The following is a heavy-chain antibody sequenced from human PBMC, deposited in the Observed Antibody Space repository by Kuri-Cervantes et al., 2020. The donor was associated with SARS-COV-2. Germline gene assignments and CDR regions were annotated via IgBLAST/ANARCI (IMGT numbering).Heavy chain of an antibody. CDR2: IIPILGIA. CDR3: ARWDYDFWSGYPYYYYGMDV. J-gene: IGHJ6*02. D-gene: IGHD3-3*01. CDR1: GGTFSSYA. Sequence: GGSLRLSCKASGGTFSSYAISWVRQVPGQGLEWMGGIIPILGIANYAQKFQGRVTITADKSTSTAYMELSSLRSEDTAVYYCARWDYDFWSGYPYYYYGMDVWGQGTTVTVSS. V-gene: IGHV1-69*10.